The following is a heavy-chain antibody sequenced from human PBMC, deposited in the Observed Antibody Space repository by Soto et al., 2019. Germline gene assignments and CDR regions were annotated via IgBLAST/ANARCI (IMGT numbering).Heavy chain of an antibody. Sequence: GGSLRLFCAASGFTFSTYLMTWVRQAPGKGLEWVANIKQDGSEKYYVDSVKGRFTISRDNAKNSLYLQMNSLRAEDTAVYYCARGREERLPAFDIWGQGIMVTVS. CDR3: ARGREERLPAFDI. V-gene: IGHV3-7*03. D-gene: IGHD4-17*01. J-gene: IGHJ3*02. CDR1: GFTFSTYL. CDR2: IKQDGSEK.